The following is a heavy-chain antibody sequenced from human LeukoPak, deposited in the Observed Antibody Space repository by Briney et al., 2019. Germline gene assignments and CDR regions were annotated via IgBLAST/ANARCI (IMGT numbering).Heavy chain of an antibody. V-gene: IGHV4-34*01. Sequence: SETLSLTCAVYGGSIRGYYWSWIRQPPGKGLEWIGEINHSGSTNYNPSLKSRVTISVDTSKNQFSLKLSSVTAADTAVYYCARGRGAHYDSSGPTGDWFDPWGQGTLVTVSS. D-gene: IGHD3-22*01. CDR1: GGSIRGYY. CDR3: ARGRGAHYDSSGPTGDWFDP. J-gene: IGHJ5*02. CDR2: INHSGST.